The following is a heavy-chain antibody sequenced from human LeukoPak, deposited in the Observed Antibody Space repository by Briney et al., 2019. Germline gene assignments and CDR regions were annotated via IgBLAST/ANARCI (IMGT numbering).Heavy chain of an antibody. CDR1: GYTFGRYD. D-gene: IGHD3-10*01. Sequence: GASVKVSCKASGYTFGRYDINWVRQATGQGLEWMGWMNPNTGNTFYAQNFQGRVTMTRNTSISTAYMELTSLRSDDTAVYYCARVVRGLGWFDPWGQGTRVSVSS. CDR3: ARVVRGLGWFDP. J-gene: IGHJ5*02. CDR2: MNPNTGNT. V-gene: IGHV1-8*01.